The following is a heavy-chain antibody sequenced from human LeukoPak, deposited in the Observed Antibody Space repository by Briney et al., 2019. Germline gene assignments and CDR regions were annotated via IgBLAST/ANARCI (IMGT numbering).Heavy chain of an antibody. CDR3: ARGAIAAAPYYYYYGMDV. D-gene: IGHD6-13*01. CDR1: GYTFTSYY. J-gene: IGHJ6*02. CDR2: INPSGGST. Sequence: ASVKVSCKASGYTFTSYYMHWVRQAPGQGLEWMGIINPSGGSTSYAQKFQGRVTMTRDTSTSTVYMELSSLRSEDTAVYYCARGAIAAAPYYYYYGMDVWGQGTTVTVSS. V-gene: IGHV1-46*01.